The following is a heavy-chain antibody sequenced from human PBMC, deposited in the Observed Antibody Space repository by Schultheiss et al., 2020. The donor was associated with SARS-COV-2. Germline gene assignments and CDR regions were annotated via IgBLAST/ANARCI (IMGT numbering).Heavy chain of an antibody. CDR2: INHSGST. CDR1: SYSISRGYY. Sequence: SETLSLTCTVSSYSISRGYYWGWIRQPPGKGLEWIGEINHSGSTNYNPSLKSRVTISVDTSKNQFSLKLSSVTAADTAVYYCARDLRGSSSMDVWGQGTTVTVSS. J-gene: IGHJ6*02. V-gene: IGHV4-38-2*02. CDR3: ARDLRGSSSMDV. D-gene: IGHD6-6*01.